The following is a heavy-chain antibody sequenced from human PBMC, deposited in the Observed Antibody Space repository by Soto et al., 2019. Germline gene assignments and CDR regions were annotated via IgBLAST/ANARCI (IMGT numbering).Heavy chain of an antibody. CDR3: ARDRSTLGWYDY. D-gene: IGHD6-19*01. V-gene: IGHV3-21*01. Sequence: EVQLVESGGGLVKPGGSLRLSCAASGFTFSSYSMNWVRQAPGKGLEWVSSISSSSSYIYYADSVKGRFTISRVNAKNSVYLKMISLRAEDSAVYYCARDRSTLGWYDYWVHGTLITVST. J-gene: IGHJ4*01. CDR1: GFTFSSYS. CDR2: ISSSSSYI.